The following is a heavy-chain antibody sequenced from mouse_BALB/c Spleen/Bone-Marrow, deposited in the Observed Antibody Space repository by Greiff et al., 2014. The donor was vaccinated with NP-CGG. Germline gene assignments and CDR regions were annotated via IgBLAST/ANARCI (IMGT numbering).Heavy chain of an antibody. D-gene: IGHD1-1*01. Sequence: VQLKGAGAGLLKPGASGQLSCPASGFKIKNTYMHWGEPRAEQGLGGIGRIDPANGNIKYDPKFQGKATITADTSSNTAYLQLSSLTSEDTAVYYCAPYYYGRWFANWGQGTLVTVSA. CDR2: IDPANGNI. CDR3: APYYYGRWFAN. J-gene: IGHJ3*01. V-gene: IGHV14-3*02. CDR1: GFKIKNTY.